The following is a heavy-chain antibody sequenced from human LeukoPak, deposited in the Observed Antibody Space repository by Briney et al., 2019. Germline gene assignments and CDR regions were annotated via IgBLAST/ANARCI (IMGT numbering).Heavy chain of an antibody. D-gene: IGHD1-26*01. Sequence: GASVKVSCKASGGTFSSYAISWVRQAPGQGLEWMGGIIPIFGTANYAQKFQGRVTITADKSTSTAYMELSSLRSEDTAVYHCARDLLGSQGRYFDLWGRGTLVIVSS. CDR1: GGTFSSYA. J-gene: IGHJ2*01. CDR2: IIPIFGTA. CDR3: ARDLLGSQGRYFDL. V-gene: IGHV1-69*06.